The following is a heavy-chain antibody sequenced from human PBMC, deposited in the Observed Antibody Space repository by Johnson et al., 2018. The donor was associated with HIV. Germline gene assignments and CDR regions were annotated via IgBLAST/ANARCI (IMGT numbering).Heavy chain of an antibody. D-gene: IGHD6-19*01. J-gene: IGHJ3*02. CDR1: GFSFSNYW. V-gene: IGHV3-7*05. CDR3: ARDGVYSSPWDAFDI. Sequence: VQLVESGGGSVQPGGFLRLSCAASGFSFSNYWMSWVRQAPGKGLEWVANIKEDGSEEYYVDSMEGRFTIYRDNAKNSLYLQMDNLRVEDTAMYYCARDGVYSSPWDAFDIWGQGTMVTVSS. CDR2: IKEDGSEE.